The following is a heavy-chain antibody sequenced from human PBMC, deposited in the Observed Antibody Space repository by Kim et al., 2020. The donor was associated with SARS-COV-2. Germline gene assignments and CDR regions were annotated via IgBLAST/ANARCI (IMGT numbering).Heavy chain of an antibody. CDR2: LSSSGSSA. D-gene: IGHD5-18*01. J-gene: IGHJ6*03. CDR1: GFAFNSYA. Sequence: GGSLRLSCATSGFAFNSYAMTWVRQTPGKGLVWVASLSSSGSSAYYADSVKGRLTISRDNSRHTLFLQMNSLRAEDTAIYYCGKVHGDSLYYMDVWGKGTTVTV. CDR3: GKVHGDSLYYMDV. V-gene: IGHV3-23*01.